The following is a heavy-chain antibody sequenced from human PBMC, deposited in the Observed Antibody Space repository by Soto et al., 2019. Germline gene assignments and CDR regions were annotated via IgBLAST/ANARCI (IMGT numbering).Heavy chain of an antibody. J-gene: IGHJ6*02. CDR2: IWYDGSNK. V-gene: IGHV3-33*01. CDR1: GFTFSSHG. CDR3: ARWGNDKKMDV. D-gene: IGHD3-16*01. Sequence: QVQLVESGGGVVQPGRSLRLSCAASGFTFSSHGMHWVRQAPGKGLEWVAVIWYDGSNKYYGDSVKGRFTISRDNSKNTLYLQMDSPRADDTAVYYCARWGNDKKMDVWGQGTTVTVSS.